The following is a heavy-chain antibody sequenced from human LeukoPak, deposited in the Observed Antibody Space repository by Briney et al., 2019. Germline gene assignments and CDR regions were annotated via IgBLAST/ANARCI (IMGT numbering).Heavy chain of an antibody. D-gene: IGHD1-1*01. V-gene: IGHV4-34*01. J-gene: IGHJ4*02. CDR1: GGSFSGYY. CDR2: INHSGST. Sequence: SETLSLTCAVYGGSFSGYYWSWIRQPPGKGLEWIGEINHSGSTNYNPSLKSRVTISVDTSKNQFSLKLSSVTAADTAVYYCARGQEGTGGDFDYWGQGTLVTVSS. CDR3: ARGQEGTGGDFDY.